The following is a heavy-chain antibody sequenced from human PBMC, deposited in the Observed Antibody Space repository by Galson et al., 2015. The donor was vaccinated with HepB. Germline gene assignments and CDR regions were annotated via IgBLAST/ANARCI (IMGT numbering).Heavy chain of an antibody. CDR2: IYSGGST. CDR1: GFTVSSNY. CDR3: GRDLSGGYSIDY. J-gene: IGHJ4*02. D-gene: IGHD6-19*01. V-gene: IGHV3-53*05. Sequence: SLRLSCAASGFTVSSNYMSWVRQAPGKGLEWVSVIYSGGSTYYADSVKGRFTISRDNSKNTLYLHMNSLRAEDTAVYYCGRDLSGGYSIDYWGQGTLVTVSS.